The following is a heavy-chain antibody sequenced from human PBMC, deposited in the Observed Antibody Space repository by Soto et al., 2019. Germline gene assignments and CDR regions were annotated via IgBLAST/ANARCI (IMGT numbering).Heavy chain of an antibody. J-gene: IGHJ4*02. Sequence: QVQLQESGPGLVKPSQTLSLTCTVSGGSISSGYYYWSWISQHPEKGLEWIGCISYSGTTYYNPSLKSRLTISMDTSKNQFSLKLTSVTAADTAVYYCARDDSGGFIRSDYWGQGTLVSVSS. CDR1: GGSISSGYYY. CDR3: ARDDSGGFIRSDY. D-gene: IGHD3-22*01. V-gene: IGHV4-31*03. CDR2: ISYSGTT.